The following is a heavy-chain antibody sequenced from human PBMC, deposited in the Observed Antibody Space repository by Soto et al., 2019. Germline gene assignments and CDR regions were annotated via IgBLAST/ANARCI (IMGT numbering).Heavy chain of an antibody. J-gene: IGHJ4*02. V-gene: IGHV1-18*01. Sequence: QVQLVQSGAEVKKPGASVKVSCKASGYTFTSNGISWVRQAPGQGLEWMGWISAYNGNTDYAQKLQGRVTMTTDTSTSTAYMELRSLRSDDTAVYYCARDLAYCGGDCYPIDYWGQGTLVTVSS. D-gene: IGHD2-21*02. CDR1: GYTFTSNG. CDR2: ISAYNGNT. CDR3: ARDLAYCGGDCYPIDY.